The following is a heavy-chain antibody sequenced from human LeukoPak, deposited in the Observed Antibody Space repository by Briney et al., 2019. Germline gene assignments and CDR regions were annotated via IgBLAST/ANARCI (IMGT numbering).Heavy chain of an antibody. CDR3: ARDNDFWSGYTS. CDR1: GGSLSSSSYY. V-gene: IGHV4-39*01. D-gene: IGHD3-3*01. J-gene: IGHJ4*02. Sequence: SETLSLTCTVSGGSLSSSSYYWGWLRQPPGTGLEWIGSIYYSGSTYYNPSLKSRVTISVDTSKNQFSLKLSSVTAADTAVYYCARDNDFWSGYTSWGQGTLVTVSS. CDR2: IYYSGST.